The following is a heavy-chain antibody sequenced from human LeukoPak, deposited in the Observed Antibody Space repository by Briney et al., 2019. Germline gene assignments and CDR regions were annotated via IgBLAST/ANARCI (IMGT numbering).Heavy chain of an antibody. J-gene: IGHJ5*02. Sequence: GESLKISCKGSGYSFTSYWIGWVRQMPGKGLEWMGIIYPGDSDTRYSPSFQGQVTISADKSISTAYLQWSSLKASDTAMYYCARHLGYCSSTSCYVDWFDPWGQGTLVTVSS. V-gene: IGHV5-51*01. CDR3: ARHLGYCSSTSCYVDWFDP. D-gene: IGHD2-2*01. CDR1: GYSFTSYW. CDR2: IYPGDSDT.